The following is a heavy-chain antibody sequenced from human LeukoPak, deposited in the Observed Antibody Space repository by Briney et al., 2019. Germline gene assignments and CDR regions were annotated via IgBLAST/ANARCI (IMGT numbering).Heavy chain of an antibody. D-gene: IGHD1-26*01. J-gene: IGHJ4*02. CDR1: GYTFTGYY. Sequence: ASVKVSCKASGYTFTGYYMHWVRQAPGQGLEWMGWINPNSGGTNYAQKFQGRVTMTRDTSISTAYMELSRLRSDDTAVYYCAGDGWELLPFPGYYFDYWGQGTLVTVSS. CDR3: AGDGWELLPFPGYYFDY. V-gene: IGHV1-2*02. CDR2: INPNSGGT.